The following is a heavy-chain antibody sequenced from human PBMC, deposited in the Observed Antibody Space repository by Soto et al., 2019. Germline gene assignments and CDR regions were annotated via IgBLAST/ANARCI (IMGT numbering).Heavy chain of an antibody. V-gene: IGHV3-23*01. J-gene: IGHJ4*02. CDR1: GFTFSSYS. D-gene: IGHD3-10*01. CDR2: FRSSGDGGTT. CDR3: AKKVNSGPGSQYFDY. Sequence: SGGSLRLSCAASGFTFSSYSMSWVRQAPGKGLEWVSGFRSSGDGGTTYYADSVKGRFTISRDNSKNTLFLQMNSLRAEDTAIYYCAKKVNSGPGSQYFDYWGQGTRVTVSS.